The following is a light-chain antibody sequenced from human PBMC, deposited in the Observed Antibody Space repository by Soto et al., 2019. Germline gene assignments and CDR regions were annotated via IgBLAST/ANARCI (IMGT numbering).Light chain of an antibody. V-gene: IGKV3-15*01. J-gene: IGKJ1*01. CDR2: GAS. Sequence: EVVMTQSPATLSVSPGERATLSCRANQSVSTNLAWYQQRPGQAPRLLIYGASTRASGFPARFSGSGSGTEFILTISSLQSEDFAVYYCQQYSHWPTFGQGTKVEIK. CDR3: QQYSHWPT. CDR1: QSVSTN.